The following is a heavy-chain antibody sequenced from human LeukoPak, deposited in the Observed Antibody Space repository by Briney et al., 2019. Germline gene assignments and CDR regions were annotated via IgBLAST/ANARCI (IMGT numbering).Heavy chain of an antibody. CDR2: ISTSSGYI. CDR3: ARGATTLQREDAFDI. V-gene: IGHV3-21*06. J-gene: IGHJ3*02. Sequence: GVLRLSCAASGFIFKTYSMDWVRQAPGKGLEWVSSISTSSGYIYYADSVKGRFTISRDNAKNLLFLQMNSLRAEDTAVYYCARGATTLQREDAFDIWGQGTMVTVSS. D-gene: IGHD5-24*01. CDR1: GFIFKTYS.